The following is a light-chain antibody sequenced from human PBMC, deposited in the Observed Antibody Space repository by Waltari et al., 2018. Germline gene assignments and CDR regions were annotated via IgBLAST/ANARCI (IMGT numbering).Light chain of an antibody. Sequence: QSALTQPASVSGSPGQSITISCTGTSSDVGAYIHVSWYQQRPGKAPKLIIHNVSNRPSGVSNRFSGSMSANTASLTISGLQAEDEADYYCSSYTTSGTWVFGGGTKVTVL. V-gene: IGLV2-14*03. CDR2: NVS. CDR3: SSYTTSGTWV. J-gene: IGLJ3*02. CDR1: SSDVGAYIH.